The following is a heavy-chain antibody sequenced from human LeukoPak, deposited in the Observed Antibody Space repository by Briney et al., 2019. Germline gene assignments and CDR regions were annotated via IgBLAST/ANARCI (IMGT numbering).Heavy chain of an antibody. J-gene: IGHJ4*02. D-gene: IGHD1-20*01. CDR3: ARDEYVTGTVGY. CDR2: ISSSSSHK. CDR1: GFTFSSYS. Sequence: GGSLRLSCAASGFTFSSYSMNWVRQAPGKGLQWVSSISSSSSHKYYADSVKGRFTIPRDNAKNSLYLQMNSLRAEDTAVYYCARDEYVTGTVGYWGQGTLVTVSS. V-gene: IGHV3-21*01.